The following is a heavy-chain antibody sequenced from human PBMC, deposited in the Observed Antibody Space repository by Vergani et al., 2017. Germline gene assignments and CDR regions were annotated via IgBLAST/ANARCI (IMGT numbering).Heavy chain of an antibody. J-gene: IGHJ4*02. CDR2: ISSSSSYI. D-gene: IGHD3-10*01. CDR3: ARDLPYGSGSYYKYYFDY. CDR1: GFTFSSYS. Sequence: EVQLVESGGGLVKPGGSLRLSCAASGFTFSSYSMNWVRQAPGKGLEWVSAISSSSSYIYYADSVKGRFTISRDNAKNSLYLQMNSLRAEATAVYYCARDLPYGSGSYYKYYFDYWGQGTLVTVSS. V-gene: IGHV3-21*01.